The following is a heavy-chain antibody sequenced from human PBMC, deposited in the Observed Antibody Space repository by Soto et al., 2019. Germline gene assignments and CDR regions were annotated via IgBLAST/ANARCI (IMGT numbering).Heavy chain of an antibody. J-gene: IGHJ4*02. V-gene: IGHV1-18*04. CDR2: ISSDNGTT. CDR3: ARASQYSSSSLGTDN. D-gene: IGHD6-6*01. Sequence: XSVETSCSPSGNAFTSYCISLVRQAPGQGLQCVAWISSDNGTTTSPQKLQSRVTMTTGTSTRTACIELGRLSSDDTAMYYRARASQYSSSSLGTDNCGEGTLVTAPS. CDR1: GNAFTSYC.